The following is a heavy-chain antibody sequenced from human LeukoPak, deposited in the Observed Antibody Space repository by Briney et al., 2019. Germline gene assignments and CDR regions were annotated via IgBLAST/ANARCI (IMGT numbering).Heavy chain of an antibody. CDR1: GDIVSSNSAA. Sequence: SQTLSLTCAISGDIVSSNSAAWNWIRQSPSRGLEGRGRTYHRCKWYNDYAVSVKSRITNNTDRSKNQLSLQLNSVAPEDTAVYYCVRGNFVWGSYRTNWFDPWGQGTLVTVP. D-gene: IGHD3-16*02. CDR2: TYHRCKWYN. CDR3: VRGNFVWGSYRTNWFDP. V-gene: IGHV6-1*01. J-gene: IGHJ5*02.